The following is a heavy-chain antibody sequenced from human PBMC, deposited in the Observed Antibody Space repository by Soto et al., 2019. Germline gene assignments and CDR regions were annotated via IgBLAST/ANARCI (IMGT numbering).Heavy chain of an antibody. J-gene: IGHJ5*02. CDR3: ARDSADYYDSSGPNWFDP. CDR1: GGSISSYY. D-gene: IGHD3-22*01. Sequence: PSETLSLTCTVSGGSISSYYWSWIRQPPGKGLEWIGYIYYSGSTNYNPSLKSRVTISVDTSKNQFSLKLSSVTAADTAVYYCARDSADYYDSSGPNWFDPWGQGTLVTVSS. V-gene: IGHV4-59*01. CDR2: IYYSGST.